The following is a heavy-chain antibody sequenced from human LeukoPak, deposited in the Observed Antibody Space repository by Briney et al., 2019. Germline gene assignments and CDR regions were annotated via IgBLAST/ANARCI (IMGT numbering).Heavy chain of an antibody. V-gene: IGHV1-2*02. J-gene: IGHJ3*01. CDR3: ARTWGLAYCGGDCLHGAFDF. CDR2: INPHSGGT. Sequence: ASVKVSCKASGYTFTSYGINWVRQAPGQGLEWMGWINPHSGGTNSAQKFQGRVTMTRDTSISTAYMELSRLTSDDTAVYYCARTWGLAYCGGDCLHGAFDFWGQGTMVTVFS. D-gene: IGHD2-21*02. CDR1: GYTFTSYG.